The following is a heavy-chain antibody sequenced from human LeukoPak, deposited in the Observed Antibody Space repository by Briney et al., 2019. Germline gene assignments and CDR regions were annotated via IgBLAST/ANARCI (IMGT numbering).Heavy chain of an antibody. CDR2: ISWNSGSI. J-gene: IGHJ3*02. Sequence: GGSLRLSCAVSGFTFDDYAMHWVRQAPGKGLEWVSGISWNSGSIGYADSVKGRFTISRDNAKNSLYLQMNSLRAEDTAVYYCARDITMVRGAAFDIWGQGTMVTVSS. CDR3: ARDITMVRGAAFDI. D-gene: IGHD3-10*01. CDR1: GFTFDDYA. V-gene: IGHV3-9*01.